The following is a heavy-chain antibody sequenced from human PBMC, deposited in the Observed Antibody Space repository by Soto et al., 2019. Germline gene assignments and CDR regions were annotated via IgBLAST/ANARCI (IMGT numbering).Heavy chain of an antibody. CDR1: GFTFTSSA. D-gene: IGHD3-10*01. CDR3: ATLPRIRYYGSVDVKDPN. Sequence: ASVKVSCKASGFTFTSSAVQWVRQARGQRLEWIGWIVVGSGNTNYAQKFQERVTITRDMSTSTAYMELSSLRSEDTAVYYCATLPRIRYYGSVDVKDPNWGQGTLVTVSS. CDR2: IVVGSGNT. V-gene: IGHV1-58*01. J-gene: IGHJ4*02.